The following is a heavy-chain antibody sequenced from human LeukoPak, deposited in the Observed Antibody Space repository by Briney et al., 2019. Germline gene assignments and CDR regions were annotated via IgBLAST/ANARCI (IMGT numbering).Heavy chain of an antibody. CDR3: ARGAGETAMVTNFDY. Sequence: ASVKVSCKASGYTFTNYGLNWVRQAPGQGFEWMGWINIKTGSPTYAPGFTGRFVFSLDTSVSTAYLQITSLEAEDTALYYCARGAGETAMVTNFDYWGQGTLVTVSS. J-gene: IGHJ4*02. D-gene: IGHD5-18*01. CDR1: GYTFTNYG. V-gene: IGHV7-4-1*02. CDR2: INIKTGSP.